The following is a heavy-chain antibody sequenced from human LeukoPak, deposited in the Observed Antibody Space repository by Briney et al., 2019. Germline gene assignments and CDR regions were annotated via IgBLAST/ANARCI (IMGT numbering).Heavy chain of an antibody. J-gene: IGHJ4*02. D-gene: IGHD1-26*01. CDR1: GYTFTGYY. CDR2: INPNSGGP. CDR3: ARGDYIRGSYYYFDY. Sequence: ASVKVSCKASGYTFTGYYMHWVRQAPGQGLEWMGWINPNSGGPNYAQKFQGRVTMTRDTSISTAYMELSRLRSDDTAVYYCARGDYIRGSYYYFDYWGQGTLVTVSS. V-gene: IGHV1-2*02.